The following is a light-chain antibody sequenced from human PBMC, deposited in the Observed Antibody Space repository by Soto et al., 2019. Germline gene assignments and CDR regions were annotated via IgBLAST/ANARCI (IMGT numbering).Light chain of an antibody. CDR3: QTWGTGIVV. CDR2: LNSDGSH. Sequence: QPVLTQSPSASASLGASVKLTCTLSSGHSSYAIAWHQQQPGKGPRYLMRLNSDGSHSKGDGIPDRFSGSSSGAERYLTTSSLQSEDETDYYCQTWGTGIVVFGGGTKLTVL. J-gene: IGLJ2*01. V-gene: IGLV4-69*01. CDR1: SGHSSYA.